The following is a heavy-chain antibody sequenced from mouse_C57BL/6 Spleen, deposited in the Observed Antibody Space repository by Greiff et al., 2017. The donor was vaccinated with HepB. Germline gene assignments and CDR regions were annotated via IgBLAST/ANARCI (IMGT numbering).Heavy chain of an antibody. CDR3: ASYYSNPHWYFDV. V-gene: IGHV3-6*01. Sequence: EVQRVESGPGLVKPSQSLSLTCSVTGYSITSGYYWNWIRQFPGNKLEWMGYISYDGSNNYNPSLKNRISITRDTSKNQFFLKLNSVTTEDTATYYCASYYSNPHWYFDVWGTGTTVTVSS. CDR1: GYSITSGYY. D-gene: IGHD2-5*01. J-gene: IGHJ1*03. CDR2: ISYDGSN.